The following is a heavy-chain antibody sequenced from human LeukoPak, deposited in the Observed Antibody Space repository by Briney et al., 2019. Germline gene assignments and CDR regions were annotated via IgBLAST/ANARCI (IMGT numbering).Heavy chain of an antibody. CDR2: ISSRSSYI. Sequence: GGSLRPSCAASGFTFSSYWMHWVRQAPGRGLEWVSSISSRSSYIYYADSVKGRFTISRDNAKNSLYLQMNSLRAEDTAVYYCARGELYGDYDRAGPFDYWGQGTLVTVSS. CDR1: GFTFSSYW. J-gene: IGHJ4*02. CDR3: ARGELYGDYDRAGPFDY. D-gene: IGHD4-17*01. V-gene: IGHV3-21*01.